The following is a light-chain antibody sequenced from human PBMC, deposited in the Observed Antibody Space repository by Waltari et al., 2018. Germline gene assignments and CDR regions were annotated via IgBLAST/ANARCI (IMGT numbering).Light chain of an antibody. V-gene: IGKV1-5*01. Sequence: IQMTQSPSTLSASVVDRVTITCRASQFISNWLPWYQHQPGKAPKLLIYDASKLKSGVPSRFSGSGSGTEFTLTIASLQPDDFATYYCQQYNNYLTFGPGTKVDI. CDR1: QFISNW. CDR3: QQYNNYLT. CDR2: DAS. J-gene: IGKJ3*01.